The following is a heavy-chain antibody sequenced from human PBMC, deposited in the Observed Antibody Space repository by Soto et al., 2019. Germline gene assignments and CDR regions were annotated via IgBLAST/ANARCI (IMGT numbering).Heavy chain of an antibody. CDR3: GPDTLDY. CDR2: IWYDGSNK. J-gene: IGHJ4*02. V-gene: IGHV3-33*01. CDR1: GFMFSSHG. Sequence: QVQLVESGGGVAQPGRSLRLSCAASGFMFSSHGMHWIRQAPGKGLEWVAVIWYDGSNKYYADSVKGRFTISRDNSKYTLYLQMNSLRVEDTAVYYCGPDTLDYWGQGTLVTVSS.